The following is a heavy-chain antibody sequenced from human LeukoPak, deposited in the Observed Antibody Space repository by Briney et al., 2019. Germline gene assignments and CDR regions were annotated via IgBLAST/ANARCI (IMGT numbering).Heavy chain of an antibody. CDR3: ARGREPYSNYGHYFDY. CDR2: INHSGST. CDR1: GGSFSGYY. J-gene: IGHJ4*02. D-gene: IGHD4-11*01. Sequence: SETLSLTCAVYGGSFSGYYWSWIRQPPGKGLEWIGEINHSGSTNYNPSLKSRVTISVDTSKNQFSLKLSSVTAADTAVYYCARGREPYSNYGHYFDYWGQGTLVTVSS. V-gene: IGHV4-34*01.